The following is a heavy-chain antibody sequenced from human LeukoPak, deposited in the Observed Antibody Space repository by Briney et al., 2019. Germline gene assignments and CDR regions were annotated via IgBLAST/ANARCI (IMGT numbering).Heavy chain of an antibody. CDR1: VFTFSNAW. CDR3: PTWELKYRQTVDY. V-gene: IGHV3-15*01. D-gene: IGHD1-26*01. Sequence: PGVTVRLSXAASVFTFSNAWVLCVSQAPGKGLEGFGRINNKSDGGTSDYAAPVKGRFTISRDDSKNTLYLQMNSLKTEDTAVYYCPTWELKYRQTVDYWGQGTLVTVSS. J-gene: IGHJ4*02. CDR2: INNKSDGGTS.